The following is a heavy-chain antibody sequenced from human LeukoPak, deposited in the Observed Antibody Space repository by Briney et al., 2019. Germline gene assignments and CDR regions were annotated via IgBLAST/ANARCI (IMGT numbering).Heavy chain of an antibody. J-gene: IGHJ6*03. V-gene: IGHV4-34*01. CDR1: GGSFSGYY. Sequence: SETLSLTCAVYGGSFSGYYWSWIRQPPGKGLEWIGEINHSGSTNYNPSLKSRVTISVDTSKNQLSLKLSSVTAADTAVYYCARQGSFYYYYYMDVWGKGTTVTVSS. CDR2: INHSGST. CDR3: ARQGSFYYYYYMDV.